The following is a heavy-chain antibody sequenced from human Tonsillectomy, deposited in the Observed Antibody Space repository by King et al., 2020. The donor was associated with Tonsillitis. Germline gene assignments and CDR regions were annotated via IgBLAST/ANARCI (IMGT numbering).Heavy chain of an antibody. Sequence: VQLVESGGGLVKPGGSLRLSCAASGFTFSGYSMNWVRQAPGKGLEWVSSVTSISTYMYYADSVKGRFTISRDNAKNSLYLQMNSLRAEDTAVYYCARYRSEGYYPHYYLDVWGKGTTVTVSS. CDR3: ARYRSEGYYPHYYLDV. D-gene: IGHD1-26*01. V-gene: IGHV3-21*01. CDR2: VTSISTYM. J-gene: IGHJ6*03. CDR1: GFTFSGYS.